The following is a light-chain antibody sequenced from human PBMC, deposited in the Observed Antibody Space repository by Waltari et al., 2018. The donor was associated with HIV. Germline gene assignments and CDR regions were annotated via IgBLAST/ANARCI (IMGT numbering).Light chain of an antibody. J-gene: IGLJ7*01. Sequence: QSVLTQPPSVSGAPGQRVTISCTGSSSNIGAGYDVHWYQQLPGTAPKLLIYGISNRPYGVPDRFSGSKSGTSASLAITGLQAEDEADYYCQSHDTSLSGSVFGGGTQLTVL. CDR2: GIS. CDR3: QSHDTSLSGSV. CDR1: SSNIGAGYD. V-gene: IGLV1-40*01.